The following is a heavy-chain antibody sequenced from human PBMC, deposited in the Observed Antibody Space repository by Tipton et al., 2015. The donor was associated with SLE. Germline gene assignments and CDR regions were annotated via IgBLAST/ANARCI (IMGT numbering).Heavy chain of an antibody. CDR1: GGSLSSYY. CDR2: VYNSGIT. J-gene: IGHJ4*02. Sequence: LRLSCSVSGGSLSSYYWSWIRQPPGKGLEWIGLVYNSGITSYNPSLKSRVTISLETSRNQFSLRISSVTSADTAVYYCAKTSGGPGGNYADDSWGQGTLVIVSS. CDR3: AKTSGGPGGNYADDS. D-gene: IGHD1-26*01. V-gene: IGHV4-59*01.